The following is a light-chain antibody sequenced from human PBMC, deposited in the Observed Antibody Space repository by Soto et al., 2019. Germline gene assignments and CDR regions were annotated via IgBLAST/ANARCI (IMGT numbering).Light chain of an antibody. J-gene: IGKJ5*01. V-gene: IGKV3-20*01. Sequence: TQSPSTLSASVGERVTITCRASQSVSSSYLAWYQQKPGQAPRLLIYGASSRATGIPDRFSGSGSGTDFTLTISRLEPEDFAVYYCQQYGSSPPITFGQGTRLEIK. CDR1: QSVSSSY. CDR3: QQYGSSPPIT. CDR2: GAS.